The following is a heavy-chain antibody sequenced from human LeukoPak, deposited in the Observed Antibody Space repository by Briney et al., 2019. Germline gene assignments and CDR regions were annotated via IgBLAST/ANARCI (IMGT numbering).Heavy chain of an antibody. D-gene: IGHD3-16*01. Sequence: PGGSLRLSCTASGFTFSTHAMTWVRQAPGKGLEWVSSIGTRSDDTYYADSVKGRFTFSRDNSKNTLYLQMDSLRAEDTAVYYCAKHDYGNFKAYDIWGQGTTVTVS. CDR2: IGTRSDDT. V-gene: IGHV3-23*01. CDR3: AKHDYGNFKAYDI. J-gene: IGHJ3*02. CDR1: GFTFSTHA.